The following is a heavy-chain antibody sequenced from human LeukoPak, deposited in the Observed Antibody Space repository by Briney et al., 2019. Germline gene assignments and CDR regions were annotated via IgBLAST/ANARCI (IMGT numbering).Heavy chain of an antibody. D-gene: IGHD2-21*01. J-gene: IGHJ6*03. CDR3: ARFAEVYYYVDV. CDR1: GFTFETYN. CDR2: IRSYSSYI. Sequence: GGSLRLSCVASGFTFETYNMNWVRQAPGKGLEWVASIRSYSSYIHYGASVKGRFTISRDDAKKSVYLQMDSLRAEDTAVYYCARFAEVYYYVDVWGTGTTVTVSS. V-gene: IGHV3-21*01.